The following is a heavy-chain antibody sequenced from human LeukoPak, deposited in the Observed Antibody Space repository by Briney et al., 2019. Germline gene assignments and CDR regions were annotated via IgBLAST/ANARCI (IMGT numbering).Heavy chain of an antibody. V-gene: IGHV1-2*02. CDR1: GYTFTGHY. Sequence: ASVKVSCRASGYTFTGHYMHWVRQAPGQGLEWMGWINPNSGGTNYAQKFRGRVTMTRDTSISTAYMELGSLGSDDTAVYYCARDQSTSFSSSYHFDYWGQGTLVTVSS. CDR3: ARDQSTSFSSSYHFDY. D-gene: IGHD6-6*01. CDR2: INPNSGGT. J-gene: IGHJ4*02.